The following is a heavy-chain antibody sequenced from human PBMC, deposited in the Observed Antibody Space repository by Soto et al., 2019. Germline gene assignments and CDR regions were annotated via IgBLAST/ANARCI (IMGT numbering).Heavy chain of an antibody. CDR1: GGTFSSYA. CDR2: IVPIVGTT. V-gene: IGHV1-69*13. CDR3: VRVVAIPGYPDH. D-gene: IGHD5-12*01. Sequence: GASVKVSCKTSGGTFSSYAISRVRQAPGQGLEWMGGIVPIVGTTTYAQKFQGRVTITADEATSTAYMQLSRLRSDDTAAYYCVRVVAIPGYPDHWGQGTLVTVSS. J-gene: IGHJ4*02.